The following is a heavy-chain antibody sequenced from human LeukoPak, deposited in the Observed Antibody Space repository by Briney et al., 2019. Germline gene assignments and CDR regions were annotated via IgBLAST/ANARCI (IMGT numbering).Heavy chain of an antibody. J-gene: IGHJ4*02. Sequence: GGSLRLSCAASGLTFSSYAMSWVRQAPGKGLEWVSAISGSGGSTYYADSVKGRFTISRDNSKNTLYLQMNSLRAEDTAVYYCAKTRYYYGSGSAFDYWGQGTLVTVSS. D-gene: IGHD3-10*01. CDR2: ISGSGGST. V-gene: IGHV3-23*01. CDR3: AKTRYYYGSGSAFDY. CDR1: GLTFSSYA.